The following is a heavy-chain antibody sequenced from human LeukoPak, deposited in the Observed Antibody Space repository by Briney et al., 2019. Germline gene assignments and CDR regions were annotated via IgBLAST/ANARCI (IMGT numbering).Heavy chain of an antibody. CDR3: ATDVGVSRSP. Sequence: SVKVSCKASGGTFSSYAISWVRQAPGQGLEWMGRIIPIFGTANYAQKFQGRVTMTEDTSTDTAYMELNSLRSEDTAVYYCATDVGVSRSPWGQGTLVTVS. V-gene: IGHV1-69*06. D-gene: IGHD3-10*01. CDR1: GGTFSSYA. J-gene: IGHJ5*02. CDR2: IIPIFGTA.